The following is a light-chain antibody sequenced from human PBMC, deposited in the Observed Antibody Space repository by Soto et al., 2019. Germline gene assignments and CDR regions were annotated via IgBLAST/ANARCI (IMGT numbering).Light chain of an antibody. CDR1: SGHSNYA. J-gene: IGLJ1*01. CDR2: VNSDGSH. V-gene: IGLV4-69*01. CDR3: QTWGTGMLV. Sequence: QSVLTQSPSASASLGASGKLTCTLSSGHSNYAIAWHQQQPEKGPRYLMKVNSDGSHSKGDGIPDRFSGSSSGAERYLTISSLQSEDEADYFCQTWGTGMLVFGTGTKLTVL.